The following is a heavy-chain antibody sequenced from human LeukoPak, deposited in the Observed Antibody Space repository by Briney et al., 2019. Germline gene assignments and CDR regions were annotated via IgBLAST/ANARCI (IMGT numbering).Heavy chain of an antibody. Sequence: SGTLSLTCAVSGYSISSGYYWGWIRQPPGKGLEWIGSIYHSGSTYYNPSLKSRVTISVDTSKNQFSLKLSSVTAADTAVYYCASPSMGIGGAIDYWGQGTLVTVSS. J-gene: IGHJ4*02. CDR3: ASPSMGIGGAIDY. V-gene: IGHV4-38-2*01. D-gene: IGHD1-26*01. CDR1: GYSISSGYY. CDR2: IYHSGST.